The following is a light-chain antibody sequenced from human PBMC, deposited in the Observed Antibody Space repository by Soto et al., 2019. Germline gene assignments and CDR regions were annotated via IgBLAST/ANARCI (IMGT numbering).Light chain of an antibody. J-gene: IGLJ1*01. CDR3: ETWDSNTHV. V-gene: IGLV4-60*03. CDR1: SGHSSYI. Sequence: QPVLTQSSSASACLGSSVKLTCTLSSGHSSYIIAWHQQQPGKAPRYLMKLEGSGSYNKGSGVPDRFSGSSSGADRYLTISNLQSEDEADYYCETWDSNTHVFGTGTKLTVL. CDR2: LEGSGSY.